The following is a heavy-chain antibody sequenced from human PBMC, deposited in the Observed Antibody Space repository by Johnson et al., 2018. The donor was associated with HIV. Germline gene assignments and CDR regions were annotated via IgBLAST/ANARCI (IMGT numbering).Heavy chain of an antibody. V-gene: IGHV3-30*04. CDR2: ISYDGSNK. CDR1: GFTFSSYA. Sequence: QVQLVESGGGVVQPGRSLRLSCVASGFTFSSYAMHWVRQAPGKGLEWVAVISYDGSNKYYADSVKGRFTISRDNPKNSLYLQMNSLRAEDTAVYYCARAPPNVAPGAFDI. J-gene: IGHJ3*02. CDR3: ARAPPNVAPGAFDI. D-gene: IGHD2-21*01.